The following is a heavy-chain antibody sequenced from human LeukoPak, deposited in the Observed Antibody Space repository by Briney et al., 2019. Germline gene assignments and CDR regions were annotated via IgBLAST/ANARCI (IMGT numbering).Heavy chain of an antibody. V-gene: IGHV4-59*01. D-gene: IGHD6-13*01. CDR2: IDYSGST. Sequence: SETLSLTCTVSGGSISTYYWSWIRQPPGKRLEWIGYIDYSGSTNYNPPLKSRVTMSVDMSKNQFSLKLTSVTAADTAVYYCVRVGSWCFDLWGQGTLVTVSS. CDR3: VRVGSWCFDL. J-gene: IGHJ4*02. CDR1: GGSISTYY.